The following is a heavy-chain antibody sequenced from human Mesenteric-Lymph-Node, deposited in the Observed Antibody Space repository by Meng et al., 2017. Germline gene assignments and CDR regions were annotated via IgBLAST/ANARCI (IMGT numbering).Heavy chain of an antibody. V-gene: IGHV1-18*01. CDR2: ISVYNGNT. CDR3: ARGFYCGSTSCQYYYYGMDV. Sequence: ASVKVSCKASGYTFTSYGITWMRQAPGQGLEWVGWISVYNGNTNYAQKFQGRVTMTTDTSASTAYMELRSLTSDDTATYFCARGFYCGSTSCQYYYYGMDVWGQGTTVTVSS. CDR1: GYTFTSYG. D-gene: IGHD2-2*01. J-gene: IGHJ6*02.